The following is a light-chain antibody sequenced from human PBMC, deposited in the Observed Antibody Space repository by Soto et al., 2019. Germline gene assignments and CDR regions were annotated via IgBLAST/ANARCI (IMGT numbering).Light chain of an antibody. Sequence: DIQLTPSPSFLSASVGDRVTITCRASQGISSYLAWYQQKPGKAPKLLIYAASTLQSGVPSRVSGSGSGTEFTLTISSLQPEDFATYYCQQLNSYPPTFGQGTKVEIK. J-gene: IGKJ1*01. CDR1: QGISSY. V-gene: IGKV1-9*01. CDR2: AAS. CDR3: QQLNSYPPT.